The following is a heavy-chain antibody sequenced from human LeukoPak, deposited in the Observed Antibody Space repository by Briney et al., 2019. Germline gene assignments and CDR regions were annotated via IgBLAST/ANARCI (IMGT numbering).Heavy chain of an antibody. Sequence: SETLSLTCAVYGGSFSGYYWGWIRQPPGKGLEWIGSIYYSGSTYYNPSLKSRVTISVDTSKNQFSLKLRFVTPADTAVFYCARTTEGYCSGGNCYYYYYYMDVWGKGTTVTVSS. CDR2: IYYSGST. CDR1: GGSFSGYY. D-gene: IGHD2-15*01. V-gene: IGHV4-34*01. CDR3: ARTTEGYCSGGNCYYYYYYMDV. J-gene: IGHJ6*03.